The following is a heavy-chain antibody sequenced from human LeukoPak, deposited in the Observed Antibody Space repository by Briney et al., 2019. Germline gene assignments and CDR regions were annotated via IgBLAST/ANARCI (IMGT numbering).Heavy chain of an antibody. V-gene: IGHV3-9*01. CDR3: AKGYSSSWYRVVDY. J-gene: IGHJ4*02. CDR2: ISWNSGSI. D-gene: IGHD6-13*01. Sequence: GGSLRLSCAASGFTFDDYAMHWVRQAPGKGLEWVSGISWNSGSIGYADSVKGRFTISRDNAKNSLYLQMNSLRAEDTALYYCAKGYSSSWYRVVDYWGQGTLVTVSS. CDR1: GFTFDDYA.